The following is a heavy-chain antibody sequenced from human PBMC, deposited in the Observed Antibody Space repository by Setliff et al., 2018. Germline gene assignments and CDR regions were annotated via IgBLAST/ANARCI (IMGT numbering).Heavy chain of an antibody. CDR3: ARAAGYSSSWYHYYYGMDV. V-gene: IGHV4-39*07. J-gene: IGHJ6*02. CDR2: IYHSGST. D-gene: IGHD6-13*01. Sequence: SETLSLTCTVSGGSISSGSYYWAWIRQPPGKGLEWIGSIYHSGSTYYNPSLKSRVTISVDTSKNQFSPKLSSVTAADTAVYYCARAAGYSSSWYHYYYGMDVWGQGTTVTVSS. CDR1: GGSISSGSYY.